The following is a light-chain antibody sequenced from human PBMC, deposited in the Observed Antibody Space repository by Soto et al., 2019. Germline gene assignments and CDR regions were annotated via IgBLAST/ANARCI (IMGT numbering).Light chain of an antibody. CDR1: QDINNH. J-gene: IGKJ1*01. CDR2: AAS. V-gene: IGKV1-27*01. Sequence: SQMPQSPSSLSASVGDRVTITCRASQDINNHLAWYQQKPGKVPKVLIYAASTLQSGVPSRFSGSGSGTDFTLTIYSLQPEDVATYYCQKYGSAPPTFGQGTKVDIK. CDR3: QKYGSAPPT.